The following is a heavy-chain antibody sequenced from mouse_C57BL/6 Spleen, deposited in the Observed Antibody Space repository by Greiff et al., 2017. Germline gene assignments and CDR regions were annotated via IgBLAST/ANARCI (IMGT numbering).Heavy chain of an antibody. CDR1: GYTFTSYW. V-gene: IGHV1-59*01. Sequence: QVQLQQPGAELVRPGTSVKLSCKASGYTFTSYWMHWVKQRPGQGLEWIGVIDPSASYTNYNQKFKGKATLTVHTSSSTAYMQLRSLTPEGSAVYYDSRCHYYGSRYLDVWGKGTTVTVSS. CDR3: SRCHYYGSRYLDV. D-gene: IGHD1-1*01. J-gene: IGHJ1*03. CDR2: IDPSASYT.